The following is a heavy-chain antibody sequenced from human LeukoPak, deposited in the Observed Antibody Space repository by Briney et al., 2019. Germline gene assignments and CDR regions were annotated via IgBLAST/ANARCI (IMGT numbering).Heavy chain of an antibody. J-gene: IGHJ4*02. D-gene: IGHD5-18*01. Sequence: SETLSLTCTVSGGSISSYYWSWIRQPPGKGLEWIGYIYYSGSTNYNPSLKSRVTISVDTSKNQFSLKLSSVTAADTAMYYCARCFRGYSYAIDYWGQGTLVTVSS. CDR3: ARCFRGYSYAIDY. CDR1: GGSISSYY. V-gene: IGHV4-59*08. CDR2: IYYSGST.